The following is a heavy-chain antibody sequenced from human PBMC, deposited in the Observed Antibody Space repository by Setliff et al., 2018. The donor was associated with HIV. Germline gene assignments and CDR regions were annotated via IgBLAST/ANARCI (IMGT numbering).Heavy chain of an antibody. CDR3: AIREKSGSYGGNYYSGTDV. D-gene: IGHD1-26*01. CDR2: IVPLFGSP. V-gene: IGHV1-69*01. J-gene: IGHJ6*02. CDR1: GATFRTDA. Sequence: SVKVSCKTSGATFRTDAISWVRQAPGQGLEWMGGIVPLFGSPDYAQKFQDKVTMTADESTSTVYLDLRGLKSDDTAVYYCAIREKSGSYGGNYYSGTDVWGQGTTVTVSS.